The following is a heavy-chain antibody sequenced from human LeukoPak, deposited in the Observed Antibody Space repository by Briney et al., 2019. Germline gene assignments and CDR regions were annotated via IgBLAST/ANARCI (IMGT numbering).Heavy chain of an antibody. J-gene: IGHJ4*02. Sequence: GGSLRLSCAASGFTFSDYSMNWVRQAPGKGLEWISYIGIDSGNTNYADSVKGRFTISGDKAKNSLYLQMNSLRVEDTALYYCARAPITSPFYFDYWGQGTLVTVSS. CDR1: GFTFSDYS. D-gene: IGHD2-2*01. V-gene: IGHV3-48*01. CDR2: IGIDSGNT. CDR3: ARAPITSPFYFDY.